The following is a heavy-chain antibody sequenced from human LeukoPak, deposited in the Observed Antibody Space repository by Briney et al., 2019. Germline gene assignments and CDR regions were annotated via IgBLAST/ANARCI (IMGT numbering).Heavy chain of an antibody. CDR2: VSGSGDST. CDR3: AKDNDYYFDY. CDR1: GFTFSRYV. D-gene: IGHD1-1*01. J-gene: IGHJ4*02. V-gene: IGHV3-23*01. Sequence: GGSLRLSCAASGFTFSRYVMSWVRQTPGKGLEWVSGVSGSGDSTYYADSVKGRFTISRDNSKNTLYLQMNSLRAEDTAVYYCAKDNDYYFDYWGQGTLVTVSS.